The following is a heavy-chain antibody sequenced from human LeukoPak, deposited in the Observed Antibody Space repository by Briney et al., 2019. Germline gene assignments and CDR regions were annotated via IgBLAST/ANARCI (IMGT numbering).Heavy chain of an antibody. CDR1: GGSISSYY. D-gene: IGHD3-16*01. CDR3: ARQRGYFDY. J-gene: IGHJ4*02. Sequence: TSETLSLTCTVPGGSISSYYWSWIRQPPGKGLAWIGYMYYSGSTNYNSSLKSRVTISVDTSKNQISLKLSSVTAADTAVYYCARQRGYFDYWGQGTLVTVSS. V-gene: IGHV4-59*08. CDR2: MYYSGST.